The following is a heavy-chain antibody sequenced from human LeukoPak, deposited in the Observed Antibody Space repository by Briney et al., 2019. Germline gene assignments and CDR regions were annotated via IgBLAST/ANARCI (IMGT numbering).Heavy chain of an antibody. Sequence: GGSLRLSCAASGFTFSSYAMHWVRHAPGKGLEWVAVISYDGSNKYYADSVKGRFTISRDNSKNTLYLQMNSLRAEDTAVYYCASGGDTDAFDIWGQGTMVTVSS. V-gene: IGHV3-30-3*01. D-gene: IGHD2-21*02. CDR3: ASGGDTDAFDI. CDR2: ISYDGSNK. CDR1: GFTFSSYA. J-gene: IGHJ3*02.